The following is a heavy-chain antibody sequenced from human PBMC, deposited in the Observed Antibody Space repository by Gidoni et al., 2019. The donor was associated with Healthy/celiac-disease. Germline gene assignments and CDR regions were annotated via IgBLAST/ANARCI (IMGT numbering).Heavy chain of an antibody. Sequence: QVQLQESGPGLVKPSQTLSLTCTVSGGSISSGDYYWSWIRQHPGKGLEWIGYIYYSGSTYYNPSLKSRVTISVDTSKNQFSLKLSSVTAADTAVYYCARDKAGYDFWSGDYPKGAFDYWGQGTLVTVSS. D-gene: IGHD3-3*01. J-gene: IGHJ4*02. V-gene: IGHV4-30-4*01. CDR2: IYYSGST. CDR3: ARDKAGYDFWSGDYPKGAFDY. CDR1: GGSISSGDYY.